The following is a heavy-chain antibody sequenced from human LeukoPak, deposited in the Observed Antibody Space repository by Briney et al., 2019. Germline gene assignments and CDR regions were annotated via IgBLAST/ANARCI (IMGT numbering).Heavy chain of an antibody. CDR2: ISGSGDSA. V-gene: IGHV3-23*01. Sequence: GGSLRLSCAASGFTFSSYAMSWVRQAPGKGLEWVSAISGSGDSAYYADSVKGRFTISRDNSKNTLFLQMNSLRAEDTAVYYCAKTRSSPSWFDPWGQGTLVTVSS. CDR1: GFTFSSYA. CDR3: AKTRSSPSWFDP. J-gene: IGHJ5*02.